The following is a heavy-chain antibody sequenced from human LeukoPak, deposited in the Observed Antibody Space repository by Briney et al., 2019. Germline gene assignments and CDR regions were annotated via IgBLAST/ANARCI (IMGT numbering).Heavy chain of an antibody. J-gene: IGHJ4*02. CDR3: AKDWSGSLDY. CDR1: GFTFSSYG. CDR2: ISYDGSNK. Sequence: GGSLRLSCAASGFTFSSYGMHWVRQAPGKGLEWVAVISYDGSNKYYADSVKGRFTISRDNSKNTLYLQMNSLRAEDTAVYYRAKDWSGSLDYWGQGTLVTVSS. V-gene: IGHV3-30*18. D-gene: IGHD3-3*01.